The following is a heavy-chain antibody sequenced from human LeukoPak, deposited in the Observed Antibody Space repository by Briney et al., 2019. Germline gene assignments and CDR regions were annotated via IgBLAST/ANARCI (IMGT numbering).Heavy chain of an antibody. CDR1: GDSISAYY. CDR3: ARSDSHGSGSHTVFDAFDI. Sequence: SETLSLTCTVPGDSISAYYWSWIRRPPGRGLEWIGYIGDSGNTNYNPSLKTQVTISLDKSKNQFSLQLNFVTAADTAMYYCARSDSHGSGSHTVFDAFDIWGQGTRVTVSS. CDR2: IGDSGNT. D-gene: IGHD3-10*01. V-gene: IGHV4-59*01. J-gene: IGHJ3*02.